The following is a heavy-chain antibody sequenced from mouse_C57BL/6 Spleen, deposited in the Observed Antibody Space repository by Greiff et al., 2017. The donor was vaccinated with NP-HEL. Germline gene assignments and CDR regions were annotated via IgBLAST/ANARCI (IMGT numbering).Heavy chain of an antibody. CDR1: GFTFSSYA. J-gene: IGHJ4*01. V-gene: IGHV5-4*03. CDR2: ISDGGSYT. Sequence: EVKLMESGGGLVKPGGSLKLSCAASGFTFSSYAMSWVRQTPEKRLEWVANISDGGSYTYYPDNVKGRFTISRDNAKNNLYLQMSHLKSEDSAMYYCAGTTVVAPYAMDYWGQGTSVTVSS. D-gene: IGHD1-1*01. CDR3: AGTTVVAPYAMDY.